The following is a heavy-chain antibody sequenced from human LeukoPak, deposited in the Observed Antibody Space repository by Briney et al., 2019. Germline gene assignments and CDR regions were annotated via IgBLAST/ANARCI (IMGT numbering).Heavy chain of an antibody. Sequence: GGSLRLSCAASGFTVSSNYMSWVRQAPGKGLKWVSVIYSGGSTYYADSVKGRFTISRDNSKNTLYLQMNSLRAEDTAVYYCARDYYDSSGPSGAFDIWGQGTMVTVSS. CDR2: IYSGGST. D-gene: IGHD3-22*01. V-gene: IGHV3-53*01. J-gene: IGHJ3*02. CDR1: GFTVSSNY. CDR3: ARDYYDSSGPSGAFDI.